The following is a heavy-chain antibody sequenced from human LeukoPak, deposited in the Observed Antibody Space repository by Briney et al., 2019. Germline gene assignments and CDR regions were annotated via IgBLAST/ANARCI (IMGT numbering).Heavy chain of an antibody. CDR1: GFTFSSYA. Sequence: GGSLRLSCAASGFTFSSYAMSWVRQAPGKGLEWVSAISGSGGSTYYADSVKGWFTISRDNSKNTLYLQMNSLRAEDTAVYYCAKGPDSSGYYFDYWGQGTLVTVSS. D-gene: IGHD3-22*01. V-gene: IGHV3-23*01. CDR3: AKGPDSSGYYFDY. CDR2: ISGSGGST. J-gene: IGHJ4*02.